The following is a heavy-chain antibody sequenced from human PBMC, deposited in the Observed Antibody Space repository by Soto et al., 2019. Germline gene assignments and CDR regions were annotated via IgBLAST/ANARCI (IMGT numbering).Heavy chain of an antibody. CDR3: TTPPPHCSSTSCYLDY. CDR1: GFTFSNAW. D-gene: IGHD2-2*01. CDR2: IKSKTDGGTT. V-gene: IGHV3-15*01. Sequence: GGSLRLSCAASGFTFSNAWMSWVRQAPGKGLEWVGRIKSKTDGGTTDYAAPVKGRFTISRDDSKNTLYLQMNSLKTEDTAGYYCTTPPPHCSSTSCYLDYWGQGTLVTVSS. J-gene: IGHJ4*02.